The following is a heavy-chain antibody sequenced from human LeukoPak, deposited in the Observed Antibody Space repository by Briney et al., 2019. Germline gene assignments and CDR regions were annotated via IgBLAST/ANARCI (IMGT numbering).Heavy chain of an antibody. V-gene: IGHV3-74*01. J-gene: IGHJ5*02. CDR3: TRDPRNKGFDP. D-gene: IGHD1/OR15-1a*01. CDR1: GFTLSYYW. CDR2: INGDGSST. Sequence: GGSLRLSCAASGFTLSYYWTHWVRQAPGKGLVWVSCINGDGSSTNYADSVKGRFTISIDNAKNTLYLEMNSLRAEDTAVYYCTRDPRNKGFDPWGQGTLVTVSS.